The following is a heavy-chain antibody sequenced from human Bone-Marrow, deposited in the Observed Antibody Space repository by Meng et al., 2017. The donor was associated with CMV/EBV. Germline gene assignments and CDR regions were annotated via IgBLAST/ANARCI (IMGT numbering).Heavy chain of an antibody. J-gene: IGHJ6*02. V-gene: IGHV1-46*01. CDR2: INPSGGST. CDR1: GFTFTSYY. D-gene: IGHD2-2*02. CDR3: ARGGGYCSSTSCYRSAAYYYYGMDV. Sequence: GGSLRLSCAASGFTFTSYYMHWVRQAPGQGLEWMGIINPSGGSTSYAQKFQGRVTMTRDTSTSTVYMELSSLRSEDTAVYYCARGGGYCSSTSCYRSAAYYYYGMDVWGQGTMVTVSS.